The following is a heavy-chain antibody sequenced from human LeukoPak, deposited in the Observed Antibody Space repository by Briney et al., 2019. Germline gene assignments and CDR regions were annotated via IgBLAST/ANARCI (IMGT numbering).Heavy chain of an antibody. CDR1: GFTFSSYA. V-gene: IGHV3-23*01. D-gene: IGHD3-16*01. CDR2: ISGSGGST. J-gene: IGHJ3*02. Sequence: GGSLRLSCAASGFTFSSYAMSWVRQAPGKGLEWVSSISGSGGSTYYADSVQGRFTISRDNSKNTLYLQMNSLRAEDTAVYYCAKNSRWGSQSAFGIWGQGTMVTVSS. CDR3: AKNSRWGSQSAFGI.